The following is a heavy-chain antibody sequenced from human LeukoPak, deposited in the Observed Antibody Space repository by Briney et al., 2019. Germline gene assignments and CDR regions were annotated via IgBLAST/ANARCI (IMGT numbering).Heavy chain of an antibody. CDR2: ISSSSSTI. CDR3: TTEGYYNFDY. CDR1: GFTFSSYS. D-gene: IGHD3-3*01. J-gene: IGHJ4*02. Sequence: GGSLRLSCAASGFTFSSYSMNWVRQAPGKGLEWVSYISSSSSTIYYADSVKGRFTISRDNAKNSLYLQMNSLRAEDTAVYYCTTEGYYNFDYWGQGTLVTVSS. V-gene: IGHV3-48*01.